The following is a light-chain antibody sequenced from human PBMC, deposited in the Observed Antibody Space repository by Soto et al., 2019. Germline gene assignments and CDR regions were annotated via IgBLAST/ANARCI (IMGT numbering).Light chain of an antibody. CDR2: AVS. V-gene: IGKV1D-13*01. J-gene: IGKJ1*01. CDR3: QQLHNYPRT. Sequence: AIQLTQSPSSLSASVGDRVTITCRASQGIYDSLAWYQQKAGRAPNLLIYAVSRSQSGVPSRFSGSGSETEFTLTINTRQPEDFAVYYCQQLHNYPRTFGQGTKVEVK. CDR1: QGIYDS.